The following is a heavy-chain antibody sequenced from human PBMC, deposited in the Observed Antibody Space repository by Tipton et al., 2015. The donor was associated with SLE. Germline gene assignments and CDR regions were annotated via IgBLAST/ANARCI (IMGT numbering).Heavy chain of an antibody. CDR3: ARRRALDAFDI. CDR1: GGSFSGYY. V-gene: IGHV4-34*01. CDR2: INHSGST. J-gene: IGHJ3*02. Sequence: TLSLTCAVYGGSFSGYYWSWIRQPPGKGLEWIGEINHSGSTNYNPSLKSRVTISVDTSKNQFSLKLSSVTAADTAVYYCARRRALDAFDIWGQGTMVTVSS.